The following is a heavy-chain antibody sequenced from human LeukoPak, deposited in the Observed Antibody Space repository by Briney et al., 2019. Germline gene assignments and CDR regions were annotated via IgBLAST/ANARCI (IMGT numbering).Heavy chain of an antibody. CDR2: LSSNGGYT. J-gene: IGHJ4*02. D-gene: IGHD2/OR15-2a*01. V-gene: IGHV3-64D*06. Sequence: GGSLKLSCSASGFTFSSYSMHWVRQAPGKGLEYVSGLSSNGGYTYYADSVKDRFIISRDNSKNTLYLQMSSRRDEDTAVYYCVKTQGMETFSNWGQGTLVTVSS. CDR3: VKTQGMETFSN. CDR1: GFTFSSYS.